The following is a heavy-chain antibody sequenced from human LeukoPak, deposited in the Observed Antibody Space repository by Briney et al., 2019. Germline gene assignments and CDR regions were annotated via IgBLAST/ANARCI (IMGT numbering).Heavy chain of an antibody. J-gene: IGHJ3*02. Sequence: GGSLRLSCAASGFTVSSDYMSWVRQPPGKGLEWVSVIYSGGSTNYADSVKGRFTISRDNSKNTLHLQMNSLRVEDTAVYYCARGQSYYEAFDIWGQGTMVSVST. CDR1: GFTVSSDY. CDR2: IYSGGST. CDR3: ARGQSYYEAFDI. V-gene: IGHV3-53*03. D-gene: IGHD1-26*01.